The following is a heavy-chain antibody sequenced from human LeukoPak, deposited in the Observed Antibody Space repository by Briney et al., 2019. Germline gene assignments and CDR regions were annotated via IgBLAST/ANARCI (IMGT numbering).Heavy chain of an antibody. CDR3: ARDKKWQQLVYYFDY. J-gene: IGHJ4*02. V-gene: IGHV3-30-3*01. CDR2: ISYDGSNK. Sequence: PEGSLRLSCAASGFTFSSYAMHWVRQAPGKGLEWVAVISYDGSNKYYADSVKGRFTISRDNSKNTLYLQMNSLRAEDTAVYYCARDKKWQQLVYYFDYWGQGTLVTVSS. CDR1: GFTFSSYA. D-gene: IGHD6-13*01.